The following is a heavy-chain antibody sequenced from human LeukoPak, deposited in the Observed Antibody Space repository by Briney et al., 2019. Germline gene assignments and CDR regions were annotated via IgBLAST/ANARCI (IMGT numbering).Heavy chain of an antibody. D-gene: IGHD1-7*01. CDR2: IKQDGSEK. J-gene: IGHJ4*02. V-gene: IGHV3-7*01. CDR1: GFTFDDYG. Sequence: GGSLRLSCAASGFTFDDYGMRWVRQAPGKGLEWVANIKQDGSEKYYVDSVKGRFTISRDNAKNSLYLQMNSLRAEDTAVYYCARDLGTWLPTELFDYWGQGTLVTVSS. CDR3: ARDLGTWLPTELFDY.